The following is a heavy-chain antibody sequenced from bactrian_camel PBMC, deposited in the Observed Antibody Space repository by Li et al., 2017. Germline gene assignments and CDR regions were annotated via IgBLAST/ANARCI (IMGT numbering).Heavy chain of an antibody. CDR2: IDGDGRS. J-gene: IGHJ6*01. D-gene: IGHD5*01. CDR1: VETIRRPC. CDR3: AATMGDYALGVSLSPGKCEETDFGW. V-gene: IGHV3S57*01. Sequence: HVQLVESGGGSVQAGESLTLACHTVVETIRRPCMAWFRQVSGREREGVAAIDGDGRSTYADSVKGRFTISEDNAKHTLYLQMDSLKPEDTAMYYCAATMGDYALGVSLSPGKCEETDFGWWGQGTQVTVS.